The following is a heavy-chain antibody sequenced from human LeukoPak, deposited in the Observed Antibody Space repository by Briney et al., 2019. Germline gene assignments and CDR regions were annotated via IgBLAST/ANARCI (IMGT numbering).Heavy chain of an antibody. CDR3: ARLEGYSSSYLDY. Sequence: SETLSLTCTVSGGSISSYYWSWIRQPPGKGLEWIGFIYYSGSTNYNPSLKSRVTISVDTSKNQFSLKLSSVTAADTAVYYCARLEGYSSSYLDYRGQGTLVTVSS. J-gene: IGHJ4*03. CDR1: GGSISSYY. V-gene: IGHV4-59*08. D-gene: IGHD6-13*01. CDR2: IYYSGST.